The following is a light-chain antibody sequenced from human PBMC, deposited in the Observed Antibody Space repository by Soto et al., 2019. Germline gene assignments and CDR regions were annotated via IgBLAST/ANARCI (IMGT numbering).Light chain of an antibody. CDR1: QSVSSN. CDR2: GAS. V-gene: IGKV3-15*01. Sequence: EIVLTQSRGTLSVSPGERVTLSCRASQSVSSNLAWYQQKPGQSPKLLIYGASLRATGIPARFSGSGSGTEFTNTISSLQSEDFAVYSCQHYNNWPTWTFGQGTKVDI. J-gene: IGKJ1*01. CDR3: QHYNNWPTWT.